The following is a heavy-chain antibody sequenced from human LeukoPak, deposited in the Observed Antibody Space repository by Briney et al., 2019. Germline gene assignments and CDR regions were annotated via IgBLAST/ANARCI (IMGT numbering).Heavy chain of an antibody. CDR2: ISGSGGST. CDR3: AKTRVLRFLEWLSEGYYFDY. J-gene: IGHJ4*02. Sequence: GSLRLSCAASGFTASSNYMSWVRQAPGKGLEWVSAISGSGGSTYYADSVKGRFTISRDNSKNTLYLQMNSLRAEDTAVYYCAKTRVLRFLEWLSEGYYFDYWGQGTLVTVSS. D-gene: IGHD3-3*01. V-gene: IGHV3-23*01. CDR1: GFTASSNY.